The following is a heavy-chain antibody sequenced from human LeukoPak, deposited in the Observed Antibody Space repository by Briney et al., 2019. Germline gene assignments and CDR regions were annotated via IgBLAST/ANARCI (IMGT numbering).Heavy chain of an antibody. V-gene: IGHV5-51*01. CDR2: IYPGDSDT. D-gene: IGHD3-9*01. CDR1: GYSFTSYW. J-gene: IGHJ4*02. Sequence: GESLKISCKGSGYSFTSYWIGWVRQMPGKGLEWMGIIYPGDSDTRYSPSFQGQVTISADKSISNAYLQWSSLKASDTAMYYCARRSDILTGYYEFDYWGQGTLVTVSS. CDR3: ARRSDILTGYYEFDY.